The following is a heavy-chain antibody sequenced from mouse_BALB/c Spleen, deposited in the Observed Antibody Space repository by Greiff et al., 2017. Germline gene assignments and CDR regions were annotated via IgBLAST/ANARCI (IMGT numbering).Heavy chain of an antibody. CDR1: GYTFTSYW. D-gene: IGHD2-1*01. CDR2: IYPGSGST. J-gene: IGHJ1*01. CDR3: TRGYGNYWYCDV. V-gene: IGHV1S22*01. Sequence: LQQPGSELVRPGASVKLSCKASGYTFTSYWMHWVKQRPGQGLEWIGNIYPGSGSTNYDEKFKSKATLTVDTSSSTAYMQLSSLTSEDSAVYYCTRGYGNYWYCDVWGAGTTVTVSS.